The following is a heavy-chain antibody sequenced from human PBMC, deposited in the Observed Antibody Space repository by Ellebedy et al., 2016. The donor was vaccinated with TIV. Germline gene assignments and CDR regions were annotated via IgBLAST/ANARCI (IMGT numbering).Heavy chain of an antibody. CDR1: AFTSDTYW. CDR3: AKSSRIAAAGTGYAY. CDR2: INRDGSDK. J-gene: IGHJ4*02. V-gene: IGHV3-7*01. D-gene: IGHD6-13*01. Sequence: GESLKISXAASAFTSDTYWMTWVRQAPGKGLEWVANINRDGSDKNYVDSVKGRFTISRDNSKNTLYLQMNSLRAEDTAVYYCAKSSRIAAAGTGYAYWGQGTLVTVSS.